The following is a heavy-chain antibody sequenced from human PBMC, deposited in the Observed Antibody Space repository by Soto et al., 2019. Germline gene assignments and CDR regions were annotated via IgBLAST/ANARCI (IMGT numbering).Heavy chain of an antibody. V-gene: IGHV3-23*01. CDR2: ISTSGGRP. Sequence: GGSLRLSXTASGITFSNYAMSWVRQAPRKGLEWVSSISTSGGRPYYADSVKGRFTISRDNSKNTLYLQMNSLRVEDTAVYYCAKHPDRYDYVWGTYRYIDHWGQGTLVTVSS. CDR1: GITFSNYA. CDR3: AKHPDRYDYVWGTYRYIDH. D-gene: IGHD3-16*02. J-gene: IGHJ4*02.